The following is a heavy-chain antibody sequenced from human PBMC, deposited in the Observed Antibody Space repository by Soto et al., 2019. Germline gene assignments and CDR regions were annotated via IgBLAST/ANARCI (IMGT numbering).Heavy chain of an antibody. V-gene: IGHV1-58*01. J-gene: IGHJ3*02. CDR2: IVVGSGNT. Sequence: GASGKVFSQDSWITFYKSSFQWVRQARGQRLEWIGWIVVGSGNTNYAQKFQERVTITRDMSTSTAYMELSSLRSEDTAVYYCAADQDDSSGYYYGGAFDIWG. CDR1: WITFYKSS. CDR3: AADQDDSSGYYYGGAFDI. D-gene: IGHD3-22*01.